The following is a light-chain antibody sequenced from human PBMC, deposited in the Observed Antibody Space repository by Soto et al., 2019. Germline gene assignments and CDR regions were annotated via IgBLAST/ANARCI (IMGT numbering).Light chain of an antibody. J-gene: IGKJ1*01. CDR3: QQGYSSPPT. Sequence: DIHMTESPSTLSASVGDRVRSTCRASQSISNHLNWYQQKPGKAPKLLIFAASSLQSGVPSRFSGSRSGPDFTLTISSLQPEDFATYYCQQGYSSPPTFGQGTKVDIK. CDR2: AAS. V-gene: IGKV1-39*01. CDR1: QSISNH.